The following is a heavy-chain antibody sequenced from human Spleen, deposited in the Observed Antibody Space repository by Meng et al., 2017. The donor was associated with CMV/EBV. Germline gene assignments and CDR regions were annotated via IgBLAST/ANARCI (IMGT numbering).Heavy chain of an antibody. V-gene: IGHV1-2*02. CDR3: ARDCSSTSCYSTVVYYYYGMDV. CDR1: GYTFTGYY. CDR2: INPNSGGT. Sequence: ASVKVSCKASGYTFTGYYMHWVRQAPGQGLEWMGWINPNSGGTNYAQKFQGRVTMTTDTSTSTAYMELRSLRSDDTAVYYCARDCSSTSCYSTVVYYYYGMDVWGQGTTVTVSS. D-gene: IGHD2-2*01. J-gene: IGHJ6*02.